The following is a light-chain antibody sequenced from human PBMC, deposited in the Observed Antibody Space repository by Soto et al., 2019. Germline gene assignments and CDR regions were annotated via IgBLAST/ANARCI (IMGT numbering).Light chain of an antibody. CDR1: QSISSY. CDR2: AAS. Sequence: IQMPQSPSSLSASVGDRVTITCRASQSISSYLNWYQQKPGKAPKLLIYAASSLQSGVPSRFSGSGSGTDFTLTISSLQPEDFATYSCQQSYSTTWTFGQGTKVDFK. J-gene: IGKJ1*01. CDR3: QQSYSTTWT. V-gene: IGKV1-39*01.